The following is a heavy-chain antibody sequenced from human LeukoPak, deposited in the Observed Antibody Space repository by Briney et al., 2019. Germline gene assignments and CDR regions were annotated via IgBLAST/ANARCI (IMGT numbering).Heavy chain of an antibody. D-gene: IGHD6-19*01. CDR3: ARDFETVAGTRYFDY. Sequence: GRSLRLSCAASGFTFSSYAMHWVRQAPGKGLEWVGVISYDGSNKYYADSVKGRFTISLDNSKNTLYLQMNSLRAEDTAVYYCARDFETVAGTRYFDYWGQGTLVTVSS. V-gene: IGHV3-30-3*01. CDR2: ISYDGSNK. J-gene: IGHJ4*02. CDR1: GFTFSSYA.